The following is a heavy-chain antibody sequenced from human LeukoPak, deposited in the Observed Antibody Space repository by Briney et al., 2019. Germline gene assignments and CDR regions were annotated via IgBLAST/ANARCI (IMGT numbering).Heavy chain of an antibody. CDR2: IRYDGSNK. V-gene: IGHV3-30*02. D-gene: IGHD3-3*01. CDR3: EKDFGNYDFWSGYSFY. J-gene: IGHJ4*02. CDR1: GFTFSSYG. Sequence: GGSLRLSCAASGFTFSSYGMHWVRQAPGKGLEWVTFIRYDGSNKYYADSVKGRFTISRDNSKNTLYLQMNSPRAEDTAVYYCEKDFGNYDFWSGYSFYWGQGTLVTVSS.